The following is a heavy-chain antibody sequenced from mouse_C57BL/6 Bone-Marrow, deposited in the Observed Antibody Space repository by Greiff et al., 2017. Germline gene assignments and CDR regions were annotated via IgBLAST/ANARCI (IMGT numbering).Heavy chain of an antibody. J-gene: IGHJ2*01. Sequence: EVKLVESGAELVRPGASVKLSCTASGFNIKDDYMHWVKPRPEQGLEWSGWIDPENGDTEYASKFQGKATITADTSSNTAYLQLSSLTSEDTAVYYCTTNGGYWGQGTTLTVSS. CDR2: IDPENGDT. CDR1: GFNIKDDY. CDR3: TTNGGY. V-gene: IGHV14-4*01.